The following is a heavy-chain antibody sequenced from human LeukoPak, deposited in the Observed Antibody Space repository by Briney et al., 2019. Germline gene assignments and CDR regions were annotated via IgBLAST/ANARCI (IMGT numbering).Heavy chain of an antibody. CDR2: IKQDGGEI. CDR1: GFTFSRYW. CDR3: ARRDDHNGRDY. Sequence: GGSLRLSCAASGFTFSRYWVSWVRQVPRKGLEWVAIIKQDGGEIYYVDSVKGRFTISRDNAKNSLYLQMNSLRAEDTAVYYCARRDDHNGRDYWGQGTLVTVSS. J-gene: IGHJ4*02. V-gene: IGHV3-7*03. D-gene: IGHD5-24*01.